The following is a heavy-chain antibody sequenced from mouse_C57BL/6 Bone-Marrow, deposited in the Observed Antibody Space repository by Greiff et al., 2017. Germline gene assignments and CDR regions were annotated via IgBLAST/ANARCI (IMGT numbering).Heavy chain of an antibody. CDR1: GYTFTDYY. J-gene: IGHJ1*03. D-gene: IGHD3-1*01. CDR2: INPYNGGT. V-gene: IGHV1-19*01. CDR3: AGSRATPWYFDV. Sequence: VQLQQSGPVLVKPGASVKMSCKASGYTFTDYYMNWVKQSHGKSLEWIGVINPYNGGTSYNQKFKGKATLTVDKSSSTAYMELNSLTSEDSAVYYCAGSRATPWYFDVWGTGTTVTVSS.